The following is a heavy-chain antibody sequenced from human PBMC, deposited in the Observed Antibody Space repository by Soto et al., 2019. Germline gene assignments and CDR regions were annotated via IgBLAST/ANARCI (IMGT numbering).Heavy chain of an antibody. CDR1: GGSISSSSYY. CDR3: AITYSGYDSLAFDY. Sequence: PSETLSLTCTVSGGSISSSSYYWGWIRQPPGKGLEWIGSIYYSGSTYYNPSLKSRVTISVDTSKNQFSLKLSSVTAADTAVYYCAITYSGYDSLAFDYWGQGTLVTVSS. D-gene: IGHD5-12*01. V-gene: IGHV4-39*01. CDR2: IYYSGST. J-gene: IGHJ4*02.